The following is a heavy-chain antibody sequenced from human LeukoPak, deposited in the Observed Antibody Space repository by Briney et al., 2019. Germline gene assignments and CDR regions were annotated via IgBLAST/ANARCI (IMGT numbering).Heavy chain of an antibody. CDR3: TRGRDTTGYFVY. D-gene: IGHD3-22*01. CDR1: GYTFTNYT. Sequence: ASVKVSCKASGYTFTNYTINWVRLAPGQGLEWMGWIDTNTGNPTYAQGFAGRFVFSLDTCVTTTYLQISSLRAEDTAVYYCTRGRDTTGYFVYWGQGTLVTVSS. CDR2: IDTNTGNP. V-gene: IGHV7-4-1*02. J-gene: IGHJ4*02.